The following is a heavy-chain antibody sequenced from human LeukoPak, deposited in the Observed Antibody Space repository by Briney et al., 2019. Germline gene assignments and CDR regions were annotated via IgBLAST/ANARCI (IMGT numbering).Heavy chain of an antibody. CDR3: ARDLTILGYCSGGSCSDAFDI. D-gene: IGHD2-15*01. Sequence: GGSLRLSCATSGFTFSSYAMTWVRQAPGKGLEWVSYISSSSSYTNYADSVKGRFTISRDNAKNSLYLQMTSLRAEDTAVYYCARDLTILGYCSGGSCSDAFDIWGQGTMVTVSS. J-gene: IGHJ3*02. CDR2: ISSSSSYT. V-gene: IGHV3-21*05. CDR1: GFTFSSYA.